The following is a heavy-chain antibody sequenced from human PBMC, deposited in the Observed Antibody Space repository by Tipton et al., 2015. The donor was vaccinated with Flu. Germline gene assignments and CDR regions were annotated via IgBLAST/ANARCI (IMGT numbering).Heavy chain of an antibody. CDR1: GFTFGDYA. V-gene: IGHV3-49*03. D-gene: IGHD3-3*01. CDR2: IRSKAYGGTT. J-gene: IGHJ4*02. Sequence: SLRLSCTASGFTFGDYAMSWFRQAPGKGLEWVGFIRSKAYGGTTEYAASVKGRFTISRDDSKSIAYLQMNSLKTEDTAVYYCARTSTYYDFWSGYYHFDYWGQGTLVTVSS. CDR3: ARTSTYYDFWSGYYHFDY.